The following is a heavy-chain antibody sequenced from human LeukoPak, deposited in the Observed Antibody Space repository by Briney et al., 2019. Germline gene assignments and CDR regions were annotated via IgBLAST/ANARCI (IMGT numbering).Heavy chain of an antibody. CDR2: ISGSGGNT. CDR3: AKDFPGGYYSEDAFDI. Sequence: PGGSLRLSCAASGFTFNTYVMTWVRQAPGKGLEWVSAISGSGGNTYYADSVKGRFTISRDNSKNTLYLQMNSLRAEDTAVYYCAKDFPGGYYSEDAFDIWGQGTMVTVSS. J-gene: IGHJ3*02. D-gene: IGHD1-26*01. CDR1: GFTFNTYV. V-gene: IGHV3-23*01.